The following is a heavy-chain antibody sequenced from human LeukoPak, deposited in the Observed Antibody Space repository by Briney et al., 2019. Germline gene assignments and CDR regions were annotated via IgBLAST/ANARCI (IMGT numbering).Heavy chain of an antibody. V-gene: IGHV4-61*02. D-gene: IGHD6-13*01. CDR1: GGSISSGSYY. Sequence: SQTLSLTCTVSGGSISSGSYYWSWIRQPAGKGLEWSGRIYTSGSTNYNPSLKSRVTISVDTSKNQFSLKLSSVTAADTAVYYCASDKGHSTPTWFDPWGQGTLVTVSS. CDR2: IYTSGST. CDR3: ASDKGHSTPTWFDP. J-gene: IGHJ5*02.